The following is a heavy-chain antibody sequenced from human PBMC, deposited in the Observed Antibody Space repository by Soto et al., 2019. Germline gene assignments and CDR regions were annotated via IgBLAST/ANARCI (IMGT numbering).Heavy chain of an antibody. CDR3: ATALYYDILTGYWGGYYYGMDV. V-gene: IGHV1-24*01. CDR1: GYTLTELS. D-gene: IGHD3-9*01. Sequence: ASVKVSCKVSGYTLTELSMHWVRQAPGKGLEWMGGFDPEDGETIYAQKFQGRVTMTEDTSTDTAYMELSSLRSEDTAVYYCATALYYDILTGYWGGYYYGMDVWGQGTTVTVS. J-gene: IGHJ6*02. CDR2: FDPEDGET.